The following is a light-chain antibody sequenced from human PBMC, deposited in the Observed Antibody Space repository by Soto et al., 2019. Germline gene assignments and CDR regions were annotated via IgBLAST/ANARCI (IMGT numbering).Light chain of an antibody. J-gene: IGKJ2*01. CDR3: QQHNSWPTF. V-gene: IGKV3-15*01. CDR1: QSVNSN. CDR2: GAS. Sequence: EIVMTQSPATPSVSPGERATLSCRASQSVNSNFACYQQKPGHSPRLLIYGASTSVTGIPARFSGSGSGTGFTPTISTLQSDDFAISDCQQHNSWPTFFGQRTKVAIK.